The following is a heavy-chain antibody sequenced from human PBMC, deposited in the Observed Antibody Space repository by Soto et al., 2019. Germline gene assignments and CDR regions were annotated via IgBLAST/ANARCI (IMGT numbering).Heavy chain of an antibody. D-gene: IGHD3-3*01. CDR1: GYTFTSYD. J-gene: IGHJ6*02. CDR2: MNPNSGNT. CDR3: ARGTRIRTYYDFWSGYYYYGMDV. Sequence: ASVKVSCKASGYTFTSYDINWVRQATGQGLEWMGWMNPNSGNTGYAQKFQGRVTMTRNTSISTAYMELSSLRSEDTAVYYCARGTRIRTYYDFWSGYYYYGMDVWGQGTTVTVS. V-gene: IGHV1-8*01.